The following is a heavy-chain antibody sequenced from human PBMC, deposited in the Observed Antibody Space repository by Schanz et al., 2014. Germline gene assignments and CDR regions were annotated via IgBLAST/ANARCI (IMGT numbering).Heavy chain of an antibody. CDR2: ISGSSRTI. J-gene: IGHJ6*02. CDR3: ARDFLLEQLGYSHYYYAMDV. Sequence: EVQLVESGGGLVQPGGSLRLSCVASGFTFSNYWMTWVRQAPGKGLEWVSYISGSSRTIYYADSMKGRFTISRDNAKNSLYLLMNSLRAEDTAVYYCARDFLLEQLGYSHYYYAMDVWGQGTTVTVSS. V-gene: IGHV3-48*04. CDR1: GFTFSNYW. D-gene: IGHD2-15*01.